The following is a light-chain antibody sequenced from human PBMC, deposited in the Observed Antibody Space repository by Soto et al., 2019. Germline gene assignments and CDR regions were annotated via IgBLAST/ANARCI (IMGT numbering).Light chain of an antibody. J-gene: IGLJ2*01. CDR2: GNN. V-gene: IGLV1-40*01. CDR3: QSYDTGLRGMI. Sequence: QLVLTQPPSVSGAPGQRVTISCTGTSSNIGADYNVHWYRQLPGTAPKLLIYGNNHRPSGVPDRFSGSKSGPSASLAITGLQTEYEADYYCQSYDTGLRGMIFGGGTKLTLL. CDR1: SSNIGADYN.